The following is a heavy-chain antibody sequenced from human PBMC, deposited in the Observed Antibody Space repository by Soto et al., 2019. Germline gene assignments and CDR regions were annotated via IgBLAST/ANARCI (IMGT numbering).Heavy chain of an antibody. CDR1: GGSISSYY. D-gene: IGHD1-26*01. J-gene: IGHJ1*01. CDR3: ARGGNGSYYQYFQH. Sequence: TVSLTCTVSGGSISSYYWSWIRQPPGKGLEWIGYIYYSGSTNYNPSLKSRVTISVDTSKNQFSLKLSSVTAADTAVYYCARGGNGSYYQYFQHWGQGTLVTVSS. V-gene: IGHV4-59*01. CDR2: IYYSGST.